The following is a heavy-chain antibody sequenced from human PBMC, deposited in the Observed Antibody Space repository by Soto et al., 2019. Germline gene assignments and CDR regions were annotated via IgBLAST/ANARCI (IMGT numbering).Heavy chain of an antibody. V-gene: IGHV1-46*03. CDR1: GYTFTTYF. CDR2: INPSLAST. CDR3: AREGHREGYSKQFDY. J-gene: IGHJ4*02. D-gene: IGHD2-15*01. Sequence: QVQLVQSGAEVKKPGASVKVSCKASGYTFTTYFMHWVRQAPGQGLEWMGIINPSLASTTYAQKCQRRVTMXXHXSXXTGYLELRSLTSEATAVYFCAREGHREGYSKQFDYWGQGPLVTVSS.